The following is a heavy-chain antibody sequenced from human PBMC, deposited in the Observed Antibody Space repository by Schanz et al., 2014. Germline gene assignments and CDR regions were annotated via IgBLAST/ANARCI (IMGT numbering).Heavy chain of an antibody. D-gene: IGHD1-26*01. V-gene: IGHV3-48*01. J-gene: IGHJ2*01. CDR3: ARNRGSGGQNWYFDL. Sequence: EVQLVESGGGWVQPGGSLRLSCAASGFTFSDYSMNWVRQAPGKGPEWVSYIRSSSTPIYYADSVKGRFTISRDNAKNSLFLQLNSLRADDTAVYYCARNRGSGGQNWYFDLWGRGTLVTVSS. CDR2: IRSSSTPI. CDR1: GFTFSDYS.